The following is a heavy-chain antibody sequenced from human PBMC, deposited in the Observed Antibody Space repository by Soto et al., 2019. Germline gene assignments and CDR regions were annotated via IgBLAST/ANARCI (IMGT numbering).Heavy chain of an antibody. V-gene: IGHV4-39*01. D-gene: IGHD3-10*01. CDR2: IYYSGST. CDR3: ARHVLNYYGSGSYYTPRYYYYYMDV. CDR1: GGSISSSSYY. Sequence: NPSETLSLTCTVSGGSISSSSYYWGWIRQPPGKGLEWIGSIYYSGSTYYNPSLMSRVTISVDTSKNQFSLKLSSVTAADTVVYYCARHVLNYYGSGSYYTPRYYYYYMDVWGKGTTVTVSS. J-gene: IGHJ6*03.